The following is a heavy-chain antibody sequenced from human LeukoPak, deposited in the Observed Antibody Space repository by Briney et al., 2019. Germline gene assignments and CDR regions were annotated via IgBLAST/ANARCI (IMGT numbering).Heavy chain of an antibody. J-gene: IGHJ4*02. CDR3: ARGSTSCYRLWRECYFDY. CDR1: GYTFTGYY. CDR2: INPNSGGT. D-gene: IGHD2-2*01. Sequence: ASVKISCKASGYTFTGYYMHRVRQAPGQGLEWVGWINPNSGGTNYAQKFQGRVTMTRDTSISTAYMELSRLRSDDTGVYYCARGSTSCYRLWRECYFDYWGQGTLVTVSS. V-gene: IGHV1-2*02.